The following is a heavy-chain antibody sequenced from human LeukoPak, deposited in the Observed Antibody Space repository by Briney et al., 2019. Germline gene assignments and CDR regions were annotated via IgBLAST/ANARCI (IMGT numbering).Heavy chain of an antibody. J-gene: IGHJ4*02. CDR2: ISDGGGSP. CDR1: GFTFNNYI. D-gene: IGHD1-26*01. V-gene: IGHV3-23*01. CDR3: ARVAGIVGATTDC. Sequence: GGSLRLSCAASGFTFNNYIMSWVRQGPGKGLEWVSAISDGGGSPHYADSVKGRFTISRDNAKNSLYLQMNSLRAEDTAVYYCARVAGIVGATTDCWGQGTLVTVSS.